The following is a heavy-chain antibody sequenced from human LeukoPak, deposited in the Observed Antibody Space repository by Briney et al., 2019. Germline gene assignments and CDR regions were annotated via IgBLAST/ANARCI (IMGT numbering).Heavy chain of an antibody. Sequence: GGSLRLSCAASGFTFDDYAMSWVRQAPGKGPEWVSGISGSGAKSYYADSVEGRFTISRDNSKNTLYLQMNSLRADDTAVYYCARALSQELIRYSQDWGQGTLVSVSS. V-gene: IGHV3-23*01. D-gene: IGHD2-15*01. CDR2: ISGSGAKS. CDR3: ARALSQELIRYSQD. J-gene: IGHJ1*01. CDR1: GFTFDDYA.